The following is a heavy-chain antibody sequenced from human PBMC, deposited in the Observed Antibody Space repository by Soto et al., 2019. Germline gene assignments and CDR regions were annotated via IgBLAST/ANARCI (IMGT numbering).Heavy chain of an antibody. D-gene: IGHD3-10*01. CDR1: GGSISSGGYS. CDR3: ARDPSSGWFDP. J-gene: IGHJ5*02. CDR2: IYHSGST. Sequence: SETLSLTCAVSGGSISSGGYSWSWIRQPPEKGLEWIGYIYHSGSTYYNPSLKSRVTISVDRSKNQFSLKLSSVTAADTAVYYCARDPSSGWFDPWGQGTLVTVSS. V-gene: IGHV4-30-2*01.